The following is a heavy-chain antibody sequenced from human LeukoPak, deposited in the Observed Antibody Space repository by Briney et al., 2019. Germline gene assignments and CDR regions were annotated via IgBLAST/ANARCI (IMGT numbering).Heavy chain of an antibody. Sequence: ASVKVSCKASGYIFSTYGISWARRAPGQGLEWMGCISGYNGNTNYAQKLQGRVTMTTDTSTSTAYMELRSLRSDDTAVYYCARRRSEEFDFDCWGQGTLVTVSS. CDR1: GYIFSTYG. J-gene: IGHJ4*02. D-gene: IGHD6-19*01. V-gene: IGHV1-18*01. CDR3: ARRRSEEFDFDC. CDR2: ISGYNGNT.